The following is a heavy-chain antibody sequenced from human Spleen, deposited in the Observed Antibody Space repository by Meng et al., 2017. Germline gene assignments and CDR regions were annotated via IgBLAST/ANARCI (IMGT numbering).Heavy chain of an antibody. D-gene: IGHD4-11*01. Sequence: GHLQKWGAGCWKPPGPLSPTGVFSGGSLRDYYGGWFRQPPGRGLGGFGEINHSGSPNYNPSLESRATISVDTSQNTLSLKLSSVTAADSAVYYCARGPTTMAHDFDYWGQGTLVTVSS. V-gene: IGHV4-34*01. CDR3: ARGPTTMAHDFDY. J-gene: IGHJ4*02. CDR2: INHSGSP. CDR1: GGSLRDYY.